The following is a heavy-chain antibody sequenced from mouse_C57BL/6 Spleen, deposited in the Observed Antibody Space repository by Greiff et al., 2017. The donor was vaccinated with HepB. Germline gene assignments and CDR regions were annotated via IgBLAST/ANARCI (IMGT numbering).Heavy chain of an antibody. J-gene: IGHJ2*01. V-gene: IGHV14-3*01. Sequence: VQLQQSVAELVRPGASVKLSCTASGFNIKNPYMHWVKQRPEQGLEWIGRIDPANGNTKYAPKFQGKATITADTSSNTAYLQLSSLTSEDTAIYYCARDDYDVKDWGQGTTLTVSS. D-gene: IGHD2-4*01. CDR2: IDPANGNT. CDR3: ARDDYDVKD. CDR1: GFNIKNPY.